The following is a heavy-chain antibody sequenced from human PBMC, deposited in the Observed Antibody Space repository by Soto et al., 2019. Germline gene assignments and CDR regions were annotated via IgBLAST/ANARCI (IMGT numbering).Heavy chain of an antibody. J-gene: IGHJ4*02. D-gene: IGHD2-15*01. V-gene: IGHV5-51*01. CDR3: LRYGGKNLDY. CDR1: GYRFTSFW. Sequence: PGESLKISCKGFGYRFTSFWIGWVRQMPGKGLEWMGIIHPDDSDTKYNQPFQGQVTISADKSISTAYLQWSSLKASDTAMCFCLRYGGKNLDYWGQGTLVTVSS. CDR2: IHPDDSDT.